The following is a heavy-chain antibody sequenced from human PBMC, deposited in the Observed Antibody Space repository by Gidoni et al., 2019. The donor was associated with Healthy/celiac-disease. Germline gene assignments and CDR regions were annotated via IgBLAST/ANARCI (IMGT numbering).Heavy chain of an antibody. CDR2: IRSKAYGGTT. D-gene: IGHD4-17*01. CDR1: GFTVGDYA. V-gene: IGHV3-49*05. CDR3: TREDYGDHPAFFDY. Sequence: EVQLVESGGGLVKLGRSLRLSCTASGFTVGDYAMSWFRQAPGKGLEWVGFIRSKAYGGTTEYAASVKGRFTISRDDSRSIAYLQMNSLKTEDTAVYYCTREDYGDHPAFFDYWGQGTLVTVSS. J-gene: IGHJ4*02.